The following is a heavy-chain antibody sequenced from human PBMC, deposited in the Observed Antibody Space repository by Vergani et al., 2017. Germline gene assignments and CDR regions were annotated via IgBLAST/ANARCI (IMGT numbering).Heavy chain of an antibody. D-gene: IGHD2-8*01. CDR1: GGSISSGSYY. J-gene: IGHJ6*03. Sequence: QVQLQESGPGLVKPSQTLSLTCTVSGGSISSGSYYWSWIRQPAGKGLEWIGRIYTSGSTNYNPSLKSRVTISVDTSKNQFSLKLSSVTAADTAVYYCARESVLTYYYYMDVWGKGP. CDR3: ARESVLTYYYYMDV. CDR2: IYTSGST. V-gene: IGHV4-61*02.